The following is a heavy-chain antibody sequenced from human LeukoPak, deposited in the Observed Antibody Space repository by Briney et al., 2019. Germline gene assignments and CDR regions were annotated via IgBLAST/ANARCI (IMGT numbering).Heavy chain of an antibody. V-gene: IGHV1-69*04. CDR3: AREVYCSGGSCYPYFDY. J-gene: IGHJ4*02. CDR1: GGTFSSYA. D-gene: IGHD2-15*01. CDR2: IIPILGIA. Sequence: SVKVSCKASGGTFSSYAISWVRQAPGQGLEWMGRIIPILGIANYAQKIQGRVTITADKSTSTAYMELSSLRSEDTAVYYCAREVYCSGGSCYPYFDYWGQGTLVTVSS.